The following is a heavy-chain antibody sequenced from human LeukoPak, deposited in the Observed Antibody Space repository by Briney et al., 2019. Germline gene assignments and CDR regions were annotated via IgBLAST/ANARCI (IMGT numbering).Heavy chain of an antibody. CDR3: ARLYAGSSYALDY. Sequence: GESLKISCKGSGXSFTSYWISWVRQMPGKGLEWMGRIDPSDSYTNYSPSFQGHVTISADKSISTAYLQWSSLKASDTAMYYCARLYAGSSYALDYWGQGTLVTVSS. J-gene: IGHJ4*02. D-gene: IGHD6-6*01. CDR2: IDPSDSYT. CDR1: GXSFTSYW. V-gene: IGHV5-10-1*01.